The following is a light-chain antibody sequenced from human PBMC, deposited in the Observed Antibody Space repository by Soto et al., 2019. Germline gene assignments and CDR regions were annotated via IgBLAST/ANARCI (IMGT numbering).Light chain of an antibody. CDR1: QSASSSY. V-gene: IGKV3-20*01. J-gene: IGKJ2*01. CDR2: GAS. Sequence: EIVLTQSPGPLSLSPGERATLACRASQSASSSYLAWYQQKPGQAPRLLIYGASSRATGIPDRFSGSGSGTDFTLTISRPETEDFAVYYCQQYGSSPSTFGQGTKLEIK. CDR3: QQYGSSPST.